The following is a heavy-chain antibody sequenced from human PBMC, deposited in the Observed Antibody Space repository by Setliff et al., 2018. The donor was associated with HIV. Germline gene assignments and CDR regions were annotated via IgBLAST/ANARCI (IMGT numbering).Heavy chain of an antibody. CDR3: AEGGLGGGDYYFDF. D-gene: IGHD2-21*02. V-gene: IGHV1-69*13. CDR1: GGTFGSYA. J-gene: IGHJ4*02. CDR2: IIPIFGTA. Sequence: SVKVSCKASGGTFGSYAISWVRQAPGQGLEWMGGIIPIFGTANYAQKFQGRVTITADESTSTAYMELSSLRSEDTAVYYCAEGGLGGGDYYFDFWGQGTLVTVSS.